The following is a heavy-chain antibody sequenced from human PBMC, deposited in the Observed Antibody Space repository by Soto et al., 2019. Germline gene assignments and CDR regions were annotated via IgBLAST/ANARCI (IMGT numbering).Heavy chain of an antibody. CDR1: GFPFSSYG. J-gene: IGHJ4*02. Sequence: PGGSLRLSCVASGFPFSSYGMHWVRQAPGKGLEWVAIISYDGSNTYYADSVKGRFTISRDNSKNTLYLQMNSLRAEDTSVYYCAKEGGLSGSYYISSSYYFDYWGQGTLVTAPQ. CDR2: ISYDGSNT. V-gene: IGHV3-30*18. CDR3: AKEGGLSGSYYISSSYYFDY. D-gene: IGHD1-26*01.